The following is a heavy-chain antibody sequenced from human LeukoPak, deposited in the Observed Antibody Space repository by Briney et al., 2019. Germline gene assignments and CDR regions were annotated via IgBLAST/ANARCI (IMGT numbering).Heavy chain of an antibody. CDR2: IRSKANSYAT. J-gene: IGHJ3*02. CDR3: TRYCSGGSCSHSTHAFDI. CDR1: GFTFSGSA. D-gene: IGHD2-15*01. Sequence: PGGSLRLSCAASGFTFSGSAMHWVRQASGKGLEWVVRIRSKANSYATAYAASVKGRFTISRDDSKNTAYLQMNSLKTEDTAVYYCTRYCSGGSCSHSTHAFDIWGQGTMVTVSS. V-gene: IGHV3-73*01.